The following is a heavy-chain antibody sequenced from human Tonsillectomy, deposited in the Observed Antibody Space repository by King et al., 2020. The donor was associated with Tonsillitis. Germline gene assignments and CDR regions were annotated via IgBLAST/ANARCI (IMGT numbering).Heavy chain of an antibody. V-gene: IGHV1-69*09. CDR3: ARETTDIVGTMTHPCDY. J-gene: IGHJ4*02. CDR2: IIPILGIV. D-gene: IGHD5-12*01. Sequence: VQLVQSGAEVKKPGSSVKVSCKASGGTFSNDAISWVRQAPGQGPEWMGRIIPILGIVNYAQKFQGRVTITADKSSSTAYMELSSLRVEDTAVYYCARETTDIVGTMTHPCDYWGQETLVTVSS. CDR1: GGTFSNDA.